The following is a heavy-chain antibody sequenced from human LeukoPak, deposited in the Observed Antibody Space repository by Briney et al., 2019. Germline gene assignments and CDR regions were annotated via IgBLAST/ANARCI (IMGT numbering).Heavy chain of an antibody. CDR3: ARDLLYYDILTGPLVAWYLDL. D-gene: IGHD3-9*01. CDR1: GFTFSSYW. Sequence: PGGSLRLSCAASGFTFSSYWMHWVRQAPGKGLVWVSRINSDGSSTSYADSVKGRFTISRDNAKNTLYLQMNSLRAEDTAVYYCARDLLYYDILTGPLVAWYLDLWGRGTLVTVSS. V-gene: IGHV3-74*01. CDR2: INSDGSST. J-gene: IGHJ2*01.